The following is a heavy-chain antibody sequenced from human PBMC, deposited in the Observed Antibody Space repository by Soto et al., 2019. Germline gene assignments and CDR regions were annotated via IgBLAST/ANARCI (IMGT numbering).Heavy chain of an antibody. CDR1: GFTFSSYA. J-gene: IGHJ4*02. D-gene: IGHD4-17*01. V-gene: IGHV3-23*01. CDR3: AKFQPLLDYGYFDY. CDR2: ISGSGGST. Sequence: GESLKISCAASGFTFSSYAMSWVRQAPGKGLEWVSAISGSGGSTYYADSVKGRFTISRDNSKNTLYLQMNSLRAEDTAVYYCAKFQPLLDYGYFDYWGQGTLVTVSS.